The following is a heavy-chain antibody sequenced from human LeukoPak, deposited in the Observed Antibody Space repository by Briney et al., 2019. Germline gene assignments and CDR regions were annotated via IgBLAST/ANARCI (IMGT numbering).Heavy chain of an antibody. CDR1: GFTFDDYA. J-gene: IGHJ4*02. Sequence: GGSLRLSCAASGFTFDDYAMHWVRQAPGKGLEWVSGISWNSGSIGYADSVKGRFTISRDNAKNSLYLQMNSLRAEDTALYYCAKGLTGYVSSFDYWGQGTLVTVSS. D-gene: IGHD3-9*01. CDR2: ISWNSGSI. V-gene: IGHV3-9*01. CDR3: AKGLTGYVSSFDY.